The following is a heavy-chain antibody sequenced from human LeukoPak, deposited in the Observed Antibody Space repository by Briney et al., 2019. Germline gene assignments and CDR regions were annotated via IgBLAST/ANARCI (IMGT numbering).Heavy chain of an antibody. CDR2: ISSDGSTT. CDR3: VRFWSAYYSYFDY. V-gene: IGHV3-74*01. CDR1: GFIFSSYW. J-gene: IGHJ4*02. Sequence: GGSLRLSCAASGFIFSSYWMHWVRQAPGKGLVWVSRISSDGSTTTYADSVQGRFTISRDNAKNTLYLQMNSLRAEDTAVYYCVRFWSAYYSYFDYWAREPWSPSPQ. D-gene: IGHD3-3*01.